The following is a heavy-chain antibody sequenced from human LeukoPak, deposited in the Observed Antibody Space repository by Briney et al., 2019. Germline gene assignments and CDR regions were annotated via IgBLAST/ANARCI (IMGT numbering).Heavy chain of an antibody. D-gene: IGHD3-22*01. CDR3: ARRGYYYDSSGYYYFDY. V-gene: IGHV3-23*01. Sequence: GGSLRLSCAASGFTFSSYAMSWVRQAPGKGLEWVSAISGSGGSTYYADSVKGRFTISRDNSKNTLYLQMNSLRAEDTAVYYCARRGYYYDSSGYYYFDYWGQGTLDTVSS. J-gene: IGHJ4*02. CDR1: GFTFSSYA. CDR2: ISGSGGST.